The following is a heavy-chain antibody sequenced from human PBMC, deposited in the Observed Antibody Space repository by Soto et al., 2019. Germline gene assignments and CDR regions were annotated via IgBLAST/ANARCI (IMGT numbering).Heavy chain of an antibody. CDR1: GFTFSSYS. J-gene: IGHJ4*02. CDR2: IISSSSYI. V-gene: IGHV3-21*01. CDR3: ARVKAAAGPLDY. D-gene: IGHD6-13*01. Sequence: GESLKISCAASGFTFSSYSMNWVRQAPGKGLEWVSSIISSSSYIYYADSVNGRFTISRDNAKNSLYLQMNSLRAEDTAVYYCARVKAAAGPLDYWGQGTLVTVSS.